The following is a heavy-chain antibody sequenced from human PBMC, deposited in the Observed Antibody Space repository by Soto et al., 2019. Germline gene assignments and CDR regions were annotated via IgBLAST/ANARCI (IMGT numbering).Heavy chain of an antibody. D-gene: IGHD2-15*01. J-gene: IGHJ5*02. CDR2: IYHSGST. CDR1: GGSISSGGYS. CDR3: ARYGDIVVPIPPFDP. V-gene: IGHV4-30-2*05. Sequence: PSETLSLTCAVSGGSISSGGYSWSWIRQPPGKGLEWIGYIYHSGSTYYNPSLKSRVTISVDTSKNQYSLKLSSVTAADTAVYYCARYGDIVVPIPPFDPWGQGTLVTVSS.